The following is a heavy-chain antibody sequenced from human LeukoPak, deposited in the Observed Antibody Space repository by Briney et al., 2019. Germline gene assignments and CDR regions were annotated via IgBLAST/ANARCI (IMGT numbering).Heavy chain of an antibody. D-gene: IGHD2/OR15-2a*01. CDR2: ISSSGNNI. CDR1: GFTFSSHE. V-gene: IGHV3-48*03. CDR3: ARVTYAVPDY. J-gene: IGHJ4*02. Sequence: GGSLRLSCAASGFTFSSHEMNWVRQAPGKGLEWVSYISSSGNNIYFADSVKGRFTISRDNAKNSLFLQMNSLRAEDTAVYYCARVTYAVPDYWGQGTLVAVSS.